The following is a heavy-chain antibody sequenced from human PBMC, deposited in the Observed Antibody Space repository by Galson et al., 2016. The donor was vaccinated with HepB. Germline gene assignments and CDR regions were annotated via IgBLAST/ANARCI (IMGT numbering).Heavy chain of an antibody. CDR1: GFTVCNNY. J-gene: IGHJ4*02. V-gene: IGHV3-53*01. D-gene: IGHD5-24*01. CDR3: VKVAMGGPADY. Sequence: SLRLSCAASGFTVCNNYLSWVRQAPGKGLEWVSLIYSGGGTYYADSVKGRFTISRDSSQNTLYLQMNSLRVEDTAVYFCVKVAMGGPADYWGQGTLVTVSS. CDR2: IYSGGGT.